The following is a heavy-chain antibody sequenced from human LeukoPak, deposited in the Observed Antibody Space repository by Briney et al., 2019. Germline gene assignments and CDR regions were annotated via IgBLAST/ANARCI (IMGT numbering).Heavy chain of an antibody. V-gene: IGHV1-69*05. D-gene: IGHD5-24*01. CDR2: IIPIFGTA. Sequence: SVKVSCKASGGTFSSYAISWVRQAPGQGLEWMGGIIPIFGTANYAQKFQGRVTITTDESTSTAYMELSSLRSEDTAVYYCAAEQRWLQGLEYYYYYMDVWGKGTTVTASS. CDR1: GGTFSSYA. CDR3: AAEQRWLQGLEYYYYYMDV. J-gene: IGHJ6*03.